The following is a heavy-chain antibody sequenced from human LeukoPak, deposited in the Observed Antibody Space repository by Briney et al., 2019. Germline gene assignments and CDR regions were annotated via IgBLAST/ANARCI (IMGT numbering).Heavy chain of an antibody. CDR1: GFTFNSNG. CDR2: ISARGGST. J-gene: IGHJ4*02. CDR3: TKFSLRGTYSFDH. V-gene: IGHV3-23*01. Sequence: GGSLRLSCAASGFTFNSNGMSWVRQAPGKGLEWVSVISARGGSTYYADSVKGRFTISRDNSKNTLYLQINSLRVEDTAVYYCTKFSLRGTYSFDHWGQGTLVTVSS. D-gene: IGHD1-26*01.